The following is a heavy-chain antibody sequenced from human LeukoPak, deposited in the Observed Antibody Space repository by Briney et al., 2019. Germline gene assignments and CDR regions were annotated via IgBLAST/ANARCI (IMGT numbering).Heavy chain of an antibody. CDR1: GFTFSTHG. J-gene: IGHJ2*01. D-gene: IGHD4-17*01. CDR3: ARVRGPTVTTWYFDL. Sequence: GGSLRLSCGASGFTFSTHGMIWVRQAPGKGMEWVSYISPRSATIYYADSVKGRFTISRDDARNSLFLQMHSLRAGDTAVYYCARVRGPTVTTWYFDLWGRGTLVTVSS. CDR2: ISPRSATI. V-gene: IGHV3-48*01.